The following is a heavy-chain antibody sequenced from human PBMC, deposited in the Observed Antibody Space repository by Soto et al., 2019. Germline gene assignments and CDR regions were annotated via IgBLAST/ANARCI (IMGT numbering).Heavy chain of an antibody. J-gene: IGHJ4*02. V-gene: IGHV5-51*01. Sequence: GESLKISCKGSGYSFTSYWIGWVRQMPGKGLEWMGIIYPSDSDTRYSPSLQGQVTMSADKSISTAYLQWSSLKASDTAMYYCARPYNNYVAYWGQGTLVTVSS. CDR3: ARPYNNYVAY. CDR1: GYSFTSYW. D-gene: IGHD1-1*01. CDR2: IYPSDSDT.